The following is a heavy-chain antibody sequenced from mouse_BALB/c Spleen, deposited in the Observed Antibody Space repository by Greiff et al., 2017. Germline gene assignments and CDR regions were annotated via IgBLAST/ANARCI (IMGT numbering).Heavy chain of an antibody. V-gene: IGHV1-87*01. Sequence: VQLQQSGAELARPGASVKLSCKASGYTFTSYWMQWVKQRPGQGLEWIGAIYPGDGDTRYTQKFKGKATLTADKSSSTAYMQLSSLASEDSAVYYCARRETARATYYFDYWGQGTTLTVSS. CDR1: GYTFTSYW. CDR3: ARRETARATYYFDY. CDR2: IYPGDGDT. D-gene: IGHD3-2*01. J-gene: IGHJ2*01.